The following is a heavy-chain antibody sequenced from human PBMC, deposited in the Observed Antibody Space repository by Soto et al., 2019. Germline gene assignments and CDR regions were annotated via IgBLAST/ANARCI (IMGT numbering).Heavy chain of an antibody. J-gene: IGHJ3*02. Sequence: PSETLSLTCAVSGGSISSYYWRWIRQPPGKGLEWIGYIYYSGSTNYNPSLKSRVTISVDTSKNQFSLKLSSVTAADTAVYYCARRWGYALDIWGQGTMVTVSS. V-gene: IGHV4-59*08. D-gene: IGHD1-26*01. CDR1: GGSISSYY. CDR3: ARRWGYALDI. CDR2: IYYSGST.